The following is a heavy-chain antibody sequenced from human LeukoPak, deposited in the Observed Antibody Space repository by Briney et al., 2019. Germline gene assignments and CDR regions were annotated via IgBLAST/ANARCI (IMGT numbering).Heavy chain of an antibody. J-gene: IGHJ4*02. Sequence: PGGSLRLSCVYSGLTESGLTLSSDWMSWVRQAPGKGLEWVAIIKQDGSDKYYVDSVEGRFIISRDNAKNSLYLQMNSLRAEDTAVYYCLTSTRSHRFDYWGQGTLVTVSS. CDR1: GLTLSSDW. CDR3: LTSTRSHRFDY. V-gene: IGHV3-7*01. CDR2: IKQDGSDK. D-gene: IGHD2-15*01.